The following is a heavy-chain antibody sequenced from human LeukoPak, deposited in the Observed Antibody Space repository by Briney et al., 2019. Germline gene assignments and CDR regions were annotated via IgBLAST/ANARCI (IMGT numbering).Heavy chain of an antibody. CDR2: IIPIFGTA. D-gene: IGHD3-3*01. Sequence: ASVKVSCKASGGTFSSYAISWVRQAPGQGLEWMGGIIPIFGTANYAQKFQGRVTITTDESTSTAYVELSSLRSEDTAVYYCARAITAPKVPGWSYDFWRLPDYYYMDVWGKGTTVTVSS. CDR1: GGTFSSYA. V-gene: IGHV1-69*05. CDR3: ARAITAPKVPGWSYDFWRLPDYYYMDV. J-gene: IGHJ6*03.